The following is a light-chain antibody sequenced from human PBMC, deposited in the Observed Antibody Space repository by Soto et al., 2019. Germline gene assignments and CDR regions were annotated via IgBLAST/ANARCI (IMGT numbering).Light chain of an antibody. CDR2: ATS. J-gene: IGKJ1*01. V-gene: IGKV1-27*01. Sequence: DTQMTQSPSSLSAAIGDKVTISCRATQDIKSYLAWYQQKPGTVPRLLIYATSTLQSGVPSRFSGSGYGTDFTLTISGLQPEDVATYYCQKYNSAPWSFAQGNKMEIK. CDR3: QKYNSAPWS. CDR1: QDIKSY.